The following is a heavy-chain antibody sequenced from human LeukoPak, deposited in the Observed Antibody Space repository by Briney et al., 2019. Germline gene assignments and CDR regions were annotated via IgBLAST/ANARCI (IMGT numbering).Heavy chain of an antibody. CDR1: GGSISSYY. V-gene: IGHV4-59*01. J-gene: IGHJ4*02. D-gene: IGHD3-10*01. CDR2: IYYSGST. Sequence: SETLSLTCTVSGGSISSYYWSWIRQPPGKGLEWIGYIYYSGSTNYNPSLESRVTISVDTSKNQFSLKLRSVTAADTAVYFCAREASRAGTYYFDYWGQGALLTVSS. CDR3: AREASRAGTYYFDY.